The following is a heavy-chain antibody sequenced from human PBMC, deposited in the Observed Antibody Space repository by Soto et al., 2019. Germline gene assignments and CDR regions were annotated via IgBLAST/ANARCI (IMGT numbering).Heavy chain of an antibody. CDR1: GYTFTSYD. J-gene: IGHJ4*02. CDR3: ARAPPYYYDSSGYSLLPTVSGVFDY. D-gene: IGHD3-22*01. CDR2: MNPNSGNT. Sequence: GASVKVSCKASGYTFTSYDINWVRQATGQGLEWMGWMNPNSGNTGYAQKFQSRVTMTRNTSISTAYMELSSLRSEDTAVYYCARAPPYYYDSSGYSLLPTVSGVFDYWGQGTLVTVSS. V-gene: IGHV1-8*01.